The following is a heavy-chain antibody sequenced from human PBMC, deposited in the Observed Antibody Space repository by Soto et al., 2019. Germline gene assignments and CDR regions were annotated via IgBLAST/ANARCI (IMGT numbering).Heavy chain of an antibody. CDR3: ARTLDYGGSAGTNWFDP. CDR2: IYHRGTS. Sequence: LSLPCTVSGGSLSSGAYSWSWIRLPPGKRLEWIGYIYHRGTSHYNPSLESRVTMSVDRSKNQFSLNLRSVTAADTAVYYCARTLDYGGSAGTNWFDPWGQGTLVTVSS. V-gene: IGHV4-30-2*01. D-gene: IGHD2-15*01. CDR1: GGSLSSGAYS. J-gene: IGHJ5*02.